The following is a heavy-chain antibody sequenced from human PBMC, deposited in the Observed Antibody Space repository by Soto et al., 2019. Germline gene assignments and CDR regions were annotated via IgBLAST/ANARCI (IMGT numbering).Heavy chain of an antibody. CDR1: GFTFNTYT. CDR2: IGGGNGGT. Sequence: GRSLRLPCAASGFTFNTYTMNWVRQAPGKGLEWVSGIGGGNGGTYYADSVKGRFTISKDNSKNILSLQMNSLRDEDTAVYYCAKDRHPDGICTFDFWGRGTLVTVSS. CDR3: AKDRHPDGICTFDF. J-gene: IGHJ4*02. D-gene: IGHD3-3*02. V-gene: IGHV3-23*01.